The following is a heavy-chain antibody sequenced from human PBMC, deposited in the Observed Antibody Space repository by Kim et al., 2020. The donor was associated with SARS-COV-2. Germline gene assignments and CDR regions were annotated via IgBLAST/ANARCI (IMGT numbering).Heavy chain of an antibody. CDR3: AKDGSSSSGPFDY. Sequence: YDADSVKGRFTSARDNSDNSLYLQMNSLRTEETALYYCAKDGSSSSGPFDYWGQGTLVTVSS. J-gene: IGHJ4*02. D-gene: IGHD6-6*01. V-gene: IGHV3-43*01.